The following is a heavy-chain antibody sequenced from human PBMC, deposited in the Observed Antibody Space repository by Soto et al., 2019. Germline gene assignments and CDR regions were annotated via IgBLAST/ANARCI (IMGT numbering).Heavy chain of an antibody. CDR1: GFTFSDYY. CDR3: ASPTVTPHYGMDV. J-gene: IGHJ6*02. D-gene: IGHD4-17*01. Sequence: VQLLESGGGLVQPGGSLRLSCAASGFTFSDYYMSWIRQAPGKGLVWVSYISSSGSTIYYADSVKGRFTISRDNAKNSLYLQMNSLRAEDTAVYYCASPTVTPHYGMDVWGQGTTVTVSS. CDR2: ISSSGSTI. V-gene: IGHV3-11*01.